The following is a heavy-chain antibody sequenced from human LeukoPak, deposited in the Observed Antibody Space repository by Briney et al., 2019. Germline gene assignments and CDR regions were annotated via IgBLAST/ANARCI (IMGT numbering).Heavy chain of an antibody. Sequence: GGSLRLSCAASGFAFNFYAMSWVRQAPGKGLQWVSTINANGINTYYADSVRGRFTISRDNSKDTLYLQMNSLRAEGTAMYYCVRDRCSSCHYFDCWGQGTLVTVSS. J-gene: IGHJ4*02. CDR3: VRDRCSSCHYFDC. CDR1: GFAFNFYA. CDR2: INANGINT. V-gene: IGHV3-23*01. D-gene: IGHD6-13*01.